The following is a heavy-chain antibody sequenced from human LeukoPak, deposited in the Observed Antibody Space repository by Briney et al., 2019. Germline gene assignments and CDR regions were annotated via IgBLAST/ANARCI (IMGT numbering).Heavy chain of an antibody. CDR3: ARGTYSSGWYGEYYFDY. J-gene: IGHJ4*02. CDR1: GGSISSSSYY. V-gene: IGHV4-39*01. Sequence: PSETLSLTCTVSGGSISSSSYYWGWIRQPPGKGLEWIGSIYYSGSTYYNPSLKSRVTISVDTSKNQFSLKLSSVTAADTAVYYCARGTYSSGWYGEYYFDYWGQGTLVTVSS. CDR2: IYYSGST. D-gene: IGHD6-19*01.